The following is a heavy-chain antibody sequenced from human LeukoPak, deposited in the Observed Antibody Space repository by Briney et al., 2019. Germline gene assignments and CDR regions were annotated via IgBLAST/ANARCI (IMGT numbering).Heavy chain of an antibody. CDR3: ARVGSGNTYGYADY. V-gene: IGHV3-66*01. CDR1: GLTVSSNY. J-gene: IGHJ4*02. D-gene: IGHD5-18*01. CDR2: FYNGINT. Sequence: GGSLRLSCAAAGLTVSSNYMTWVRQVPGEGLEWVSVFYNGINTYSADSVKGRFTTSRDNSKNTLYLQMNSLRVEDTAVYFCARVGSGNTYGYADYWGQGTLVTVSS.